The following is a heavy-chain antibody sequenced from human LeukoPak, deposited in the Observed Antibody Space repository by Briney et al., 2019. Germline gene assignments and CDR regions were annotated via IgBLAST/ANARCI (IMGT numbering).Heavy chain of an antibody. J-gene: IGHJ3*01. CDR1: GDSIND. CDR3: ARLPPSGGVDVNDAFDV. CDR2: IYYRGTT. V-gene: IGHV4-59*01. Sequence: SETLSLTCTVSGDSINDWSWIRQPPGKELEWIGYIYYRGTTNYNSSLKRRVTMSVDPSKNQLSLKLSSVTAADTAVYYCARLPPSGGVDVNDAFDVWGQGTMVTVSS. D-gene: IGHD2-8*01.